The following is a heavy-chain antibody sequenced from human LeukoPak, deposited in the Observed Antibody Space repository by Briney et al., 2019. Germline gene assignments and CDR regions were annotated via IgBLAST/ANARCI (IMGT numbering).Heavy chain of an antibody. D-gene: IGHD4-23*01. Sequence: GESLRLSCAASGLTFSGSAMHWVRQASGKGLEWVARIRSKANNYATAYAASVKGRFTISRDDSKNTAYLQMNSLKTEDTAVYYCTRRYGGNSWWFDPWGQGTLVTVSS. J-gene: IGHJ5*02. V-gene: IGHV3-73*01. CDR2: IRSKANNYAT. CDR3: TRRYGGNSWWFDP. CDR1: GLTFSGSA.